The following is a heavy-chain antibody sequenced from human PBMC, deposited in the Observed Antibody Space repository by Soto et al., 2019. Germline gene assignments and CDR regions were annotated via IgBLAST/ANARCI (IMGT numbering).Heavy chain of an antibody. CDR2: INHSGST. D-gene: IGHD3-22*01. CDR1: GGSFSGYY. J-gene: IGHJ4*02. V-gene: IGHV4-34*01. CDR3: ARVTGSDSSGYYYTPFDY. Sequence: PSETLSLTCAVYGGSFSGYYWSWIRQPPGKGLEWIGEINHSGSTNYNPSLKSRVTISVDTSKNQFSLKLSSVTAADTAVYYRARVTGSDSSGYYYTPFDYWGQGTLVTVSS.